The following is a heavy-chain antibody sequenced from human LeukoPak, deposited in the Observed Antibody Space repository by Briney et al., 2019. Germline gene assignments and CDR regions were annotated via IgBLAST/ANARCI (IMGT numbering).Heavy chain of an antibody. CDR1: VGTLISYA. CDR3: AREWYDSWSQYMDV. CDR2: IIPSFGTA. D-gene: IGHD3-3*01. Sequence: SVKVSCKASVGTLISYAISWVRQAPGQGGEWVGGIIPSFGTANYAQKFQGRVTITTDESTSTAYMELSSLRSEDTAVYYCAREWYDSWSQYMDVWGKGTTVTVSS. J-gene: IGHJ6*03. V-gene: IGHV1-69*05.